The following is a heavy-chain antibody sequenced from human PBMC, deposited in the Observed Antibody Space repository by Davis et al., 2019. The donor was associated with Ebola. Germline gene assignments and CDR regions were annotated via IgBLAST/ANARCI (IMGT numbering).Heavy chain of an antibody. V-gene: IGHV3-21*01. D-gene: IGHD3-22*01. CDR1: GFTFSSYS. CDR2: ISSSSSYI. Sequence: PGGSLRLSCAASGFTFSSYSMNWVRQAPGKGLEWVSSISSSSSYIYYADSVKGRFTISRDNAKNSLYLQMNSLRAEDTAVYYCARETYYYDSSGYYPLFDYWGQGTLVTVSS. CDR3: ARETYYYDSSGYYPLFDY. J-gene: IGHJ4*02.